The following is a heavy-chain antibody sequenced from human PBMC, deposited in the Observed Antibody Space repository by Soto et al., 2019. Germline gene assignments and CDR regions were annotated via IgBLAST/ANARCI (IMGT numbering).Heavy chain of an antibody. CDR1: AGSFSGQY. CDR2: IIHSGRT. V-gene: IGHV4-34*12. J-gene: IGHJ4*02. CDR3: GRRGGDTYPYYFDY. D-gene: IGHD3-16*01. Sequence: QVQLQQWGAGLLKPSETLSLICAVYAGSFSGQYWRWIFQPPGKVLEWLGEIIHSGRTNYNPALKRRVTISLDTSRNQFSLKLGSVTAAATAVYYCGRRGGDTYPYYFDYWGRGTMVTVSS.